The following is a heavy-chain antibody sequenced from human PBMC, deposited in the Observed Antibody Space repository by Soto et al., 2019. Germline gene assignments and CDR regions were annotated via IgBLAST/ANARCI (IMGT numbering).Heavy chain of an antibody. D-gene: IGHD5-12*01. CDR3: AKSRRWLQLQADAFDI. CDR2: ISGSGGST. V-gene: IGHV3-23*01. CDR1: GFTFSSYA. J-gene: IGHJ3*02. Sequence: VGSLRLSCAASGFTFSSYAMSWVRQAPGKGLEWVSAISGSGGSTYYADSVKGRFTISRDNSKNTLYLQMNSLRAEDTAVYYCAKSRRWLQLQADAFDIWGQGTMVTVSS.